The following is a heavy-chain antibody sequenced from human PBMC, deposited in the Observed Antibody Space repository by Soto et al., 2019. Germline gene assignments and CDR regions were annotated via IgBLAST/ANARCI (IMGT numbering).Heavy chain of an antibody. V-gene: IGHV4-39*01. CDR2: IYSNDNT. J-gene: IGHJ4*02. Sequence: SETLSLTCTFSGCSISSNSYSWGWVRQSPGKGLEWIGTIYSNDNTHYNPSLLSRVTISVDTSKNQFSLKLSSVTAADTAVYYCARHSSTSTLIDYWGQGTLVT. CDR1: GCSISSNSYS. D-gene: IGHD4-17*01. CDR3: ARHSSTSTLIDY.